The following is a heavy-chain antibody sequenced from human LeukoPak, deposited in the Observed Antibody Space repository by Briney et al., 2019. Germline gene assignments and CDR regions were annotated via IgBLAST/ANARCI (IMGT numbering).Heavy chain of an antibody. CDR2: ISCSGGSK. V-gene: IGHV3-23*01. J-gene: IGHJ4*02. CDR3: ATDILWFGEGGNDY. Sequence: QAGGSLRLSCAASGFTFSSYAMSWVRQAPGRGREGGSAISCSGGSKYYADSVKGRFTISRDKSKNTLYLQMNSLRAEDTAVYYCATDILWFGEGGNDYWGQGALVTVSS. CDR1: GFTFSSYA. D-gene: IGHD3-10*01.